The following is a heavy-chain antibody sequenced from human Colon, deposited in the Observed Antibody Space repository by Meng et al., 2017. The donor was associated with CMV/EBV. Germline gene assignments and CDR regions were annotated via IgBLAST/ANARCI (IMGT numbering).Heavy chain of an antibody. V-gene: IGHV3-9*01. CDR1: GFTFDDYV. D-gene: IGHD3-10*01. CDR3: AREPVPGG. CDR2: INWNSVTT. J-gene: IGHJ4*02. Sequence: GGSLRLSCAASGFTFDDYVMHWVRQAPGKGLEWVSVINWNSVTTGYADSVKGRFTISRDNVKNSLYLHMNSLRAEDTAWYYCAREPVPGGWGQGTLVTVSS.